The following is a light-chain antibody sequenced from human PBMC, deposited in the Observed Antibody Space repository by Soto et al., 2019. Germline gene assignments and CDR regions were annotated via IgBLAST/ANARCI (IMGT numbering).Light chain of an antibody. V-gene: IGLV2-14*01. CDR3: SSYTSSSSSYV. Sequence: QSALTQPASVSGSPGQSITISCTGTSSDVGGYNYVSWYQQHPGKAPKLMIYDVSNRPSGVSNRFSGSKSGNTASPTISGLQAEDEADYYCSSYTSSSSSYVFGTGTKATVL. CDR2: DVS. J-gene: IGLJ1*01. CDR1: SSDVGGYNY.